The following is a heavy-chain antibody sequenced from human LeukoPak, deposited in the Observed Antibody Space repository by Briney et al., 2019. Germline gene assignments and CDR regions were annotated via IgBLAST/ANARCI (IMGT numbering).Heavy chain of an antibody. J-gene: IGHJ4*02. CDR2: INHSGST. V-gene: IGHV4-34*01. D-gene: IGHD1-26*01. Sequence: GSLRLSCAASGFTFSSYAMSWIRQPPGKGLEWIGEINHSGSTNYNPSLKSRVTISVDTSKNQFSLKLSSVTAADTAVYYCARGRRSYYVYWGQGTLVTVSS. CDR3: ARGRRSYYVY. CDR1: GFTFSSYA.